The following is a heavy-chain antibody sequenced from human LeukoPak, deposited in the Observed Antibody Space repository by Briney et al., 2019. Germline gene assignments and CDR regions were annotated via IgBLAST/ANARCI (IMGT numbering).Heavy chain of an antibody. CDR2: ISSSGSTI. Sequence: GSLRLSFAASGFTFGSYEMNWVRQAPGKGLEWVSYISSSGSTIYYADSVKGRFTISRDNAKNSLYLQMNSLRAEDTAVYYCARDLYGYSWPAYFDYWGQGTLVTVSS. J-gene: IGHJ4*02. CDR1: GFTFGSYE. V-gene: IGHV3-48*03. D-gene: IGHD5-18*01. CDR3: ARDLYGYSWPAYFDY.